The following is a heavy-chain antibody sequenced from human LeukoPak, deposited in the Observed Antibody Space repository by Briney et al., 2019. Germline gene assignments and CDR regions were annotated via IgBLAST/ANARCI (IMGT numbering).Heavy chain of an antibody. D-gene: IGHD2-2*01. CDR1: GFTFSSYG. CDR2: IRYDGSNK. Sequence: PGGSLRLSCAASGFTFSSYGMHWVRQAPGKGLEWVAFIRYDGSNKYYADSVKGRSTISRDNSKNTLYLQMNSLRAEDTAVYYCAKVFCSSTSCSYDYWGQGTLVTVSS. CDR3: AKVFCSSTSCSYDY. V-gene: IGHV3-30*02. J-gene: IGHJ4*02.